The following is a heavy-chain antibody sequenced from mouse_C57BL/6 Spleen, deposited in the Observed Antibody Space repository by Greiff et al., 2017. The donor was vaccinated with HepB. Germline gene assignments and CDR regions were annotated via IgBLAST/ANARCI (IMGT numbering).Heavy chain of an antibody. Sequence: EVQLVESGPGLVKPSQSLSLTCSVTGYSITSGYYWNWIRQFPGNKLEWMGYISYDGSNNYNPSLKNRISITRDTSKNQFFLKLNSVTTEDTATYYCARGTLFDYWGQGTTLTVSS. CDR1: GYSITSGYY. V-gene: IGHV3-6*01. CDR3: ARGTLFDY. CDR2: ISYDGSN. J-gene: IGHJ2*01.